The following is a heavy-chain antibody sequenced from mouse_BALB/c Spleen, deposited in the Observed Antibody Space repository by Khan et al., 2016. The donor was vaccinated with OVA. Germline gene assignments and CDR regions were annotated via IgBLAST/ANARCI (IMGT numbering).Heavy chain of an antibody. D-gene: IGHD2-4*01. CDR3: ARNYDYDEGLAY. Sequence: QVQLKESGPGLVQPSQSLSITCTVSGFSLTSYGVHWVRQSPGKGLEWLGVIWSGGSTDYNEAFISRLSISKDNSKSQVFFKMNSLQGNDTVIYYCARNYDYDEGLAYWGQGTLVTVSA. CDR1: GFSLTSYG. V-gene: IGHV2-2*02. J-gene: IGHJ3*01. CDR2: IWSGGST.